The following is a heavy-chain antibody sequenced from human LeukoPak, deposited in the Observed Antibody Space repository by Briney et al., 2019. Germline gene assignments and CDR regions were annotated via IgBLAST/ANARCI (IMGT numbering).Heavy chain of an antibody. D-gene: IGHD3-9*01. CDR2: ISDSGGST. CDR1: GFTFSNYA. J-gene: IGHJ4*02. CDR3: ARDRYYDILTRYSDY. V-gene: IGHV3-23*01. Sequence: PGGSLRLSCAASGFTFSNYAMSCVRQAPGKGLEWVSGISDSGGSTNYADSVKGRFTISRDTSKNTLYLQMNSLRAEDTALYYCARDRYYDILTRYSDYWGQGTLVTVSS.